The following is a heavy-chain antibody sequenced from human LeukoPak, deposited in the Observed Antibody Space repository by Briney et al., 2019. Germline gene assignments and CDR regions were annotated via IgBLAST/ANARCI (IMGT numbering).Heavy chain of an antibody. D-gene: IGHD3-22*01. V-gene: IGHV1-46*01. CDR1: GYSFTSYY. CDR2: INPSGGST. Sequence: ASVKVSCKASGYSFTSYYMHWVRQAPGQGLEWMGIINPSGGSTSYAQKFQGRVTMTRDTSTSTVYMELSSLRSEDTAVYYCARGSPYYYDSSGCYYWGQGTLVTVSS. J-gene: IGHJ4*02. CDR3: ARGSPYYYDSSGCYY.